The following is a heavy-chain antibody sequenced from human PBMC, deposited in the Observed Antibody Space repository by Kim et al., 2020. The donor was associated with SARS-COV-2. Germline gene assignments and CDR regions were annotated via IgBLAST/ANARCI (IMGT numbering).Heavy chain of an antibody. J-gene: IGHJ4*02. Sequence: SETLSLTCAVYGGSFSGYYWSWIRQPPGKGLEWIGEINHSGSTNYNPSLKSRVTISVDTSKNQFSLKLSSVTAADTAVYYCARTKRIAAAGTVVYFDYWGQGTLVTVSS. CDR3: ARTKRIAAAGTVVYFDY. CDR2: INHSGST. D-gene: IGHD6-13*01. V-gene: IGHV4-34*01. CDR1: GGSFSGYY.